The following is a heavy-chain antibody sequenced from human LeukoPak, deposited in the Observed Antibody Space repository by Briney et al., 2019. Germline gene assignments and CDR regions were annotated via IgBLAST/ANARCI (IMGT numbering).Heavy chain of an antibody. V-gene: IGHV4-59*01. CDR2: IYYSGST. J-gene: IGHJ4*02. D-gene: IGHD6-13*01. CDR1: GGSLSGYY. CDR3: ARDLWAGLYSRGLDY. Sequence: SETLSLTCIVSGGSLSGYYWSWIRQPPGKGLEWIGYIYYSGSTNYNPSLKSRVTVSVDTSKNQFSLKLSSVTAADTAVYYCARDLWAGLYSRGLDYWGQGTLVTVSS.